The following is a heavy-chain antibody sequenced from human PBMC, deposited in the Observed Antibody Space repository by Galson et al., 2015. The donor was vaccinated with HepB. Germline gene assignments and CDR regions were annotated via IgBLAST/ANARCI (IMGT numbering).Heavy chain of an antibody. D-gene: IGHD5-18*01. V-gene: IGHV3-23*01. CDR3: AKDYSAVDTAMVYFDY. CDR2: ISGSGGST. J-gene: IGHJ4*02. Sequence: SLRLSCAASGFTFSSYAMSWVRQAPGKGLEWVSAISGSGGSTYYADSVKGRFTISRNNSKNTLYLQMNSLRAEDTAVYYCAKDYSAVDTAMVYFDYWGQGTLVTVSS. CDR1: GFTFSSYA.